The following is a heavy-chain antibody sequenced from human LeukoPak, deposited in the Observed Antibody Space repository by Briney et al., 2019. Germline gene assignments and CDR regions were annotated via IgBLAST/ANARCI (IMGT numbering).Heavy chain of an antibody. CDR2: INWNGGST. CDR1: GFTFDDYG. Sequence: RAGGSLRLSCAASGFTFDDYGMSWVRQAPGKGLEWVSGINWNGGSTGYADSVKGRFTISRDNAKNTLYLQMNSLRAEDTAVYYCARGGPAAGRFDYWGQGTLVTVSS. D-gene: IGHD6-13*01. J-gene: IGHJ4*02. V-gene: IGHV3-20*04. CDR3: ARGGPAAGRFDY.